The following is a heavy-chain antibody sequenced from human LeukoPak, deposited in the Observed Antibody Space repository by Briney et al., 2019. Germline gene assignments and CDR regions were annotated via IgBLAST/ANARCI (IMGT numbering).Heavy chain of an antibody. J-gene: IGHJ4*02. CDR2: ISSSSSYI. D-gene: IGHD6-13*01. CDR3: ARFIAAPYYFDY. Sequence: GGSLRLSCAASGFTFSSYSMNWVRQAPGKGLEWVSSISSSSSYIYYADSVKGRFTISRDNAKNSLYLQMNGLRAEDTAVYYCARFIAAPYYFDYWGRGTLVTVSS. CDR1: GFTFSSYS. V-gene: IGHV3-21*01.